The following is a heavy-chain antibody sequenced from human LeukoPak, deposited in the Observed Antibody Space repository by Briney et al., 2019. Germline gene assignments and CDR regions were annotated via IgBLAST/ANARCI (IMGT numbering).Heavy chain of an antibody. CDR3: ARVGYYYESSSHSGAFDI. CDR1: GFTFDDYG. J-gene: IGHJ3*02. Sequence: PGGSLRLSCTASGFTFDDYGMSWVRQAPGKGLEWVSGINWNGGSTGYADSVKGRFTISRDNAKNSLYLQMNSLRAEDTALYYCARVGYYYESSSHSGAFDIWGQGAMVTVSS. CDR2: INWNGGST. V-gene: IGHV3-20*04. D-gene: IGHD3-22*01.